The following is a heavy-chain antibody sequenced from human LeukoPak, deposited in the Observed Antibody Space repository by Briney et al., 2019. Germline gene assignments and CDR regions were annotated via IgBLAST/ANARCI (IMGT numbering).Heavy chain of an antibody. CDR2: ISWNSGSI. CDR3: AEDIQRRYFDWLLSNYYYYGMDV. V-gene: IGHV3-9*01. J-gene: IGHJ6*02. D-gene: IGHD3-9*01. Sequence: GGSLRLSCAASGFTFDDYAMHWVRHAPGKGLEWVSGISWNSGSIGYADSVKGRFTITRDNAKNSLYLQMNSLRAEDTALYYCAEDIQRRYFDWLLSNYYYYGMDVWGQGTTVTVSS. CDR1: GFTFDDYA.